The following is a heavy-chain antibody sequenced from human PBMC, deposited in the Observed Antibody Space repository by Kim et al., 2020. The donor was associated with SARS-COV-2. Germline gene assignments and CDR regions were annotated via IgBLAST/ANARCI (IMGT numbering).Heavy chain of an antibody. V-gene: IGHV3-23*01. J-gene: IGHJ5*01. Sequence: AGTLQGRFTIARDTAKNTMYLQMNSLRAEETAVYYCAKDSENDYGDQLDSWGQGTLVTVSS. D-gene: IGHD4-17*01. CDR3: AKDSENDYGDQLDS.